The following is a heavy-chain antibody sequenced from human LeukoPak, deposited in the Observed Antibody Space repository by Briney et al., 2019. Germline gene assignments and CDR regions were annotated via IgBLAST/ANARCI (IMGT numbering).Heavy chain of an antibody. CDR1: GFTFSDYY. V-gene: IGHV3-11*01. D-gene: IGHD3-22*01. CDR3: ARDRLGDYDHSGYYDK. Sequence: GGPLRLSCAASGFTFSDYYISWLRQAQGKGLEWVAYICDSGRTLYYADSVKGRFTITRDNAKNSVYLQMNNLRAEDTAVYYCARDRLGDYDHSGYYDKWGQGTLVTVSS. CDR2: ICDSGRTL. J-gene: IGHJ4*02.